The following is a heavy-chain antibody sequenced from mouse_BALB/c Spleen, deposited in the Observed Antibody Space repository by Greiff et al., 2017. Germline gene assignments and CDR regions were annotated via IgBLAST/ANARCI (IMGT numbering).Heavy chain of an antibody. D-gene: IGHD2-14*01. CDR3: ARGYDEDFDD. V-gene: IGHV14-3*02. CDR1: GFNIKDTY. Sequence: VQLKESGAELVKPGASVKLSCTASGFNIKDTYMHWVKQRPEQGLEWIGRIDPANGNTKYDPKFQGKATITADTSSNTAYLQLSSLTSEDTAVYYCARGYDEDFDDWGQGTTLTVSS. J-gene: IGHJ2*01. CDR2: IDPANGNT.